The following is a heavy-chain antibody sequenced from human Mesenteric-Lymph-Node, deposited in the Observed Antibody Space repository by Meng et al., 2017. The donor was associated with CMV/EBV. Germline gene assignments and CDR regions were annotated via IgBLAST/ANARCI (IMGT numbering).Heavy chain of an antibody. J-gene: IGHJ4*02. D-gene: IGHD3-3*01. Sequence: GESLKISCAASGFTFSSYWMSWVRQAPGKGLEWVANIKQDGSEKYYVDSVKGRFTISRDNAKNSLYLQMNSLRAEDTAVYYCARDGHDFWSGYYTVVDYWGQGTLVTVSS. CDR2: IKQDGSEK. CDR3: ARDGHDFWSGYYTVVDY. CDR1: GFTFSSYW. V-gene: IGHV3-7*01.